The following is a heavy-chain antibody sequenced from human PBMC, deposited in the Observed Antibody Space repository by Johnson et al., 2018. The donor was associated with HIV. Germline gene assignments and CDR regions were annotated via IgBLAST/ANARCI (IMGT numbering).Heavy chain of an antibody. Sequence: VQLVESGGGVVRPGGSLRLSCAASGFTFDDYGMSWVRQAPGKGLEWVSGLSWNSGNIGYADSVKGRFIISRDNAKNSLYLQMNSLRAEDTALYYCAREREDGPMIPGAFDIWGQGTMVTVSS. V-gene: IGHV3-20*04. CDR1: GFTFDDYG. D-gene: IGHD3-22*01. J-gene: IGHJ3*02. CDR2: LSWNSGNI. CDR3: AREREDGPMIPGAFDI.